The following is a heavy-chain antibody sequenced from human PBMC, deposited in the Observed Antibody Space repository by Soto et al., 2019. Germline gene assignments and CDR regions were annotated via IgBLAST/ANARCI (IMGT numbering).Heavy chain of an antibody. CDR3: ARGGYSYGESYYYYYGMDV. CDR1: GYPFTSYG. D-gene: IGHD5-18*01. CDR2: ISAYNGNT. J-gene: IGHJ6*02. Sequence: ASVKVSCKASGYPFTSYGISWLRQAPGQGLEWMGWISAYNGNTNYAQKLQGRVTMTTDTSTSTAYMELRSLRSDDTAVYYCARGGYSYGESYYYYYGMDVWGQGTTVTVSS. V-gene: IGHV1-18*04.